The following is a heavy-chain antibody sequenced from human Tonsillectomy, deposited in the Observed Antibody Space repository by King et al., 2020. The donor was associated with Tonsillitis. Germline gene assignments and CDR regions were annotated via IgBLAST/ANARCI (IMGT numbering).Heavy chain of an antibody. J-gene: IGHJ5*02. Sequence: VQLVESGGGVVQPGRSLRLSCAASGFTFSSYAMHWVRQAPGKGLEWVAVISYDGSNKYYADSVKGRFTISRDNSKNTLYLQMNSLRAEDTAVYYCARDIAAAGISNWFDPWGQGTLVTVSS. CDR1: GFTFSSYA. D-gene: IGHD6-13*01. CDR2: ISYDGSNK. V-gene: IGHV3-30-3*01. CDR3: ARDIAAAGISNWFDP.